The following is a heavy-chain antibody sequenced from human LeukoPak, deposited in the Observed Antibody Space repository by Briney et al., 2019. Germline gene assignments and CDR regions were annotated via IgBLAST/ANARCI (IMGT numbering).Heavy chain of an antibody. D-gene: IGHD2-15*01. CDR2: ISPSADIT. J-gene: IGHJ4*02. CDR3: AKGDIRLDY. V-gene: IGHV3-23*01. CDR1: GFTFSRHG. Sequence: GGSLRLSCAASGFTFSRHGMNWVRQAPGKGLEWISGISPSADITYYADSVKGRFTISRDNSKSTLYLQMNSLRAEDTAVYYCAKGDIRLDYWGQGTLVTVSS.